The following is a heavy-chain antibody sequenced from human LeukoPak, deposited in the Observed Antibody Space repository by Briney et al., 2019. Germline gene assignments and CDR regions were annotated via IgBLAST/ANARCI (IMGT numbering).Heavy chain of an antibody. CDR1: GFTFSTYS. D-gene: IGHD3-10*01. CDR3: AKDQVTMVRGVSYYYYYGMDV. CDR2: ISISSKYI. V-gene: IGHV3-21*04. J-gene: IGHJ6*02. Sequence: PGGSLRLSCAASGFTFSTYSMNWVRQAPGGGLEWVSSISISSKYIYYADSVKGRFTISRENAKNSLSLQMNSLRAEDTAVYYCAKDQVTMVRGVSYYYYYGMDVWGQGTTVTVSS.